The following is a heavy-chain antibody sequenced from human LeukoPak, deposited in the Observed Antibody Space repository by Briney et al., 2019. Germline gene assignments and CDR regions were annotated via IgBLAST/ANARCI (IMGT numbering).Heavy chain of an antibody. CDR1: GGSFSGYY. D-gene: IGHD1-1*01. J-gene: IGHJ4*02. CDR3: ASDSYNWNDVLNFDY. CDR2: INHSGST. V-gene: IGHV4-34*01. Sequence: SETLSLTCAVYGGSFSGYYWSWIRQPPGKGLEWIGEINHSGSTNYNPSLKSRVTISVDTSKNQFSLKLSSVTAADTAVYYCASDSYNWNDVLNFDYWGQGTLVTVSS.